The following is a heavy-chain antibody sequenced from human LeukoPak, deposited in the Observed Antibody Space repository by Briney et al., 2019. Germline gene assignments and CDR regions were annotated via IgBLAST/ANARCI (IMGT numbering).Heavy chain of an antibody. CDR1: GFSLSTSGMC. Sequence: SGPALVKPTQTLTLTRTFSGFSLSTSGMCVSWIRQPPGKALEWLARIDWDDDKYYSTSLKTRLTISKDTSKNQVVLTMTNMDPVDTATYYCARIPAYYYDSSGNDYWGQGTLVTVSS. V-gene: IGHV2-70*11. CDR2: IDWDDDK. D-gene: IGHD3-22*01. CDR3: ARIPAYYYDSSGNDY. J-gene: IGHJ4*02.